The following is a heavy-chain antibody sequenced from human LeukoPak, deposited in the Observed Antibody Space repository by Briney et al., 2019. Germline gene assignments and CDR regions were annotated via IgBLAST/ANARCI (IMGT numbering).Heavy chain of an antibody. V-gene: IGHV4-59*01. J-gene: IGHJ3*02. D-gene: IGHD2-2*01. Sequence: SETLSLTCTVSGGSISSYYWSWIRQPPGKGLEWIGYIYYSGSTNYNPSLKSRVTISVDTSKNQFSLKLSSVTAADTAVYYCARDSHMYLRAFDIWGRGTMVTVSS. CDR1: GGSISSYY. CDR2: IYYSGST. CDR3: ARDSHMYLRAFDI.